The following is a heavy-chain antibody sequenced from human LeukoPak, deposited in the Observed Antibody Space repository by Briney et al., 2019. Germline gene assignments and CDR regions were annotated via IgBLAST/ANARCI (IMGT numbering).Heavy chain of an antibody. Sequence: GASVEVSCKASGYTFTSYDINWVRQATGQGLEWMGWMNPNSGDTGYAQKFQGRVTITRNTSISTAYMELSSLRSEDTAVYYCARRGGAAAGPALYYFDYWGQGTLVTVSS. CDR3: ARRGGAAAGPALYYFDY. CDR1: GYTFTSYD. D-gene: IGHD6-13*01. J-gene: IGHJ4*02. CDR2: MNPNSGDT. V-gene: IGHV1-8*03.